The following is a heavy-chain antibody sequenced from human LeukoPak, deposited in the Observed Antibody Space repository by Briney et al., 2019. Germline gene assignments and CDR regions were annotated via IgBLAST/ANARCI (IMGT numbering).Heavy chain of an antibody. D-gene: IGHD2-21*02. J-gene: IGHJ6*02. V-gene: IGHV1-46*01. CDR1: GYTFTSYY. CDR2: INPSGGST. Sequence: ASVKVSCKASGYTFTSYYMHWVRQAPGQGLEWMGIINPSGGSTSYAQKFQGRVTMTRDTSTSTVYMELSSLRSEDTAVYYCARAYCGGDCYYYYYGMDVWGQGTTVTVSS. CDR3: ARAYCGGDCYYYYYGMDV.